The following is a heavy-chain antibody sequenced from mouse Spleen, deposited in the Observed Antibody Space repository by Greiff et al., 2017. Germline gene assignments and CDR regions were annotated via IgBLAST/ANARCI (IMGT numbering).Heavy chain of an antibody. V-gene: IGHV5-4*02. CDR2: ISDGGSYT. CDR3: ARGGPGYFDY. Sequence: EVQGVESGGGLVKPGGSLKLSCAASGFTFSDYYMYWVRQTPEKRLEWVATISDGGSYTYYPDSVKGRFTISRDNAKNNLYLQMSSLKSEDTAMYYCARGGPGYFDYWGQGTTLTVSS. D-gene: IGHD3-3*01. CDR1: GFTFSDYY. J-gene: IGHJ2*01.